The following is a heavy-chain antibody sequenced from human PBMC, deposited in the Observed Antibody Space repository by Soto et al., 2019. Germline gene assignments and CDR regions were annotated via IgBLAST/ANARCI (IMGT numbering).Heavy chain of an antibody. CDR2: IFHDGTA. J-gene: IGHJ4*03. Sequence: SETLSLTCAVSGVSISSGNWWTWVRQTPQRGLEYIGEIFHDGTANYYPSFERRVAISVDTSKNQFSLKLTSVTAADTAIYFCARLVYDTRLNYMYFDFWGQGTMVTVSS. V-gene: IGHV4-4*02. D-gene: IGHD2-8*01. CDR3: ARLVYDTRLNYMYFDF. CDR1: GVSISSGNW.